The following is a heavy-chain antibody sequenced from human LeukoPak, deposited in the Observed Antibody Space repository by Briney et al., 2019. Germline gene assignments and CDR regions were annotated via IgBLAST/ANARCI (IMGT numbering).Heavy chain of an antibody. D-gene: IGHD2-21*01. CDR3: AKDWRTWDKCGGDCLDY. Sequence: GGSLRLSCAASGFTFSSYSMNWVRQAPGKGLEWISYISSDGTTIYYADSVKGRFTISRDNARNSLYLQMNSLRAEDTAVYYCAKDWRTWDKCGGDCLDYWGRGTPVTVSS. J-gene: IGHJ4*02. CDR2: ISSDGTTI. V-gene: IGHV3-48*01. CDR1: GFTFSSYS.